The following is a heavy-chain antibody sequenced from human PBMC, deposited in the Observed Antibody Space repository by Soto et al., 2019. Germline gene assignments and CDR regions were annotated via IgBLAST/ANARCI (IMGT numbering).Heavy chain of an antibody. CDR1: GGSISSGGYY. D-gene: IGHD4-17*01. V-gene: IGHV4-31*03. J-gene: IGHJ3*02. CDR3: ARDLGTTTADDAFDI. CDR2: IYYSGST. Sequence: SETLSLTCTVSGGSISSGGYYWSWIRQHPGKGLEWIGYIYYSGSTYYNPSLKSRVTISVDTSKNQFSLKLSSVTAADTAVYYCARDLGTTTADDAFDIWGQGTMVTVSS.